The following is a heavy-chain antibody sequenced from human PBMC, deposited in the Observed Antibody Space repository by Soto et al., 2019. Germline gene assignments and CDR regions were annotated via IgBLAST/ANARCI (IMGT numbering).Heavy chain of an antibody. CDR3: AGSIVVVTAADS. D-gene: IGHD2-21*02. CDR1: GYTFTSYA. CDR2: INAGNGNT. Sequence: QVQLVQSGAEVKKPGASVKVSCKASGYTFTSYAMHWVRQAPGQRLEWMGWINAGNGNTKYSQKFQGRVTITRDTSARTADLELSSLSSDDTAVYSGAGSIVVVTAADSWGQGTLVTVSS. V-gene: IGHV1-3*01. J-gene: IGHJ4*02.